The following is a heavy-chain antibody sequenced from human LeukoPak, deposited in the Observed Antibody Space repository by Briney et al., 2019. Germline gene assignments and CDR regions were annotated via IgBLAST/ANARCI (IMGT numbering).Heavy chain of an antibody. V-gene: IGHV1-18*01. J-gene: IGHJ5*02. CDR3: AREKDHYDILTGYHNWFDP. D-gene: IGHD3-9*01. CDR1: GYTFTSYG. CDR2: ISAYNGNT. Sequence: ASVKVSCKASGYTFTSYGISWVRQAPGQGLEWMGWISAYNGNTNYAQKLQGRVTMTTDTSTSTAYMELRSLRSDDTAVYYCAREKDHYDILTGYHNWFDPWGQGTLVTVSS.